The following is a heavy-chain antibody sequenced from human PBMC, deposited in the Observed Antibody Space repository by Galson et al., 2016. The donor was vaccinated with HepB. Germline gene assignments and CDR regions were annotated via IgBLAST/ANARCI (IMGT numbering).Heavy chain of an antibody. D-gene: IGHD1-7*01. Sequence: SLRLSCAASGFPFRNYGMHWVRQAPGEGLEWVAVIWYDGSNKYYADSVKGRFTISRDNSKNTLYLQMNSLRAEDTAVYYCARDRGHQETSDAFDIWGQGTMVTVSS. V-gene: IGHV3-33*01. J-gene: IGHJ3*02. CDR3: ARDRGHQETSDAFDI. CDR2: IWYDGSNK. CDR1: GFPFRNYG.